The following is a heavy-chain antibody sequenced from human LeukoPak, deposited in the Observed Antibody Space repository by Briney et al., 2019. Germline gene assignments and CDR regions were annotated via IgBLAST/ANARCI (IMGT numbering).Heavy chain of an antibody. J-gene: IGHJ4*02. CDR1: GYSFTSYW. D-gene: IGHD6-13*01. CDR3: ARSDTSSRSFDS. CDR2: IYPGDSDT. Sequence: GGSLKISSKGPGYSFTSYWIGCVRQMPWKGLEWMGIIYPGDSDTRYSPSFQGQVTISADKSISTAYLQWGSLKASDTAMYYCARSDTSSRSFDSWGQGTLVTVSS. V-gene: IGHV5-51*01.